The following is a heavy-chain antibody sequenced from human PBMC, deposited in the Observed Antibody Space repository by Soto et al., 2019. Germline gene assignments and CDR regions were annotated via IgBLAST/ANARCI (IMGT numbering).Heavy chain of an antibody. Sequence: EVQLLESGGGLVQPGGSLRLSCAASGFTFSSYAMSWVRQAPGQGLEWVSAISGSGGSTYYADSVKGRFTISRDNSKNTLYLQMNSLRAEDTAVYYCATTGTVTETYYFDYWGQGTLVTVSS. J-gene: IGHJ4*02. CDR2: ISGSGGST. V-gene: IGHV3-23*01. D-gene: IGHD4-17*01. CDR1: GFTFSSYA. CDR3: ATTGTVTETYYFDY.